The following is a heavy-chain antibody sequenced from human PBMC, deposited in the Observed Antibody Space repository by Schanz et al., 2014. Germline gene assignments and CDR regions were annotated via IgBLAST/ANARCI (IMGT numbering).Heavy chain of an antibody. CDR1: RIIFGTYS. CDR3: AKVAPAATYLDS. D-gene: IGHD2-2*01. J-gene: IGHJ4*02. Sequence: EVQLVESGGGVVRPGGSLRLSCTASRIIFGTYSMNWIRQTPKGLEWVSSINSRSNFIYYADSVKGRFTISRDNAKNSLYLQMNSLRAEDTAVYYCAKVAPAATYLDSWGLGTLVTVSS. CDR2: INSRSNFI. V-gene: IGHV3-21*01.